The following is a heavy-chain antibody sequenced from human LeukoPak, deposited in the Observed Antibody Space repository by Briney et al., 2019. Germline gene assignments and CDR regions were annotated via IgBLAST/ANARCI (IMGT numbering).Heavy chain of an antibody. CDR1: GGTFSSYA. CDR2: MNPNSGNT. V-gene: IGHV1-8*03. J-gene: IGHJ3*02. CDR3: ARMSGADAFDI. D-gene: IGHD3-10*01. Sequence: ASVKVSCKASGGTFSSYAISWVRQATGQGLEWMGWMNPNSGNTGYAQKFQGRVTITRNTSVSTAYMVLSSLRSEDTAVYYCARMSGADAFDIWGQGTMVTVSS.